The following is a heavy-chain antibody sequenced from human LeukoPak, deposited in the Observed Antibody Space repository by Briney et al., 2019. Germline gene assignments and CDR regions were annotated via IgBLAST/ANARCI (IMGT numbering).Heavy chain of an antibody. D-gene: IGHD5-18*01. CDR3: ARTDTAMEIDY. V-gene: IGHV1-69*05. CDR1: GGTFNSYA. J-gene: IGHJ4*02. Sequence: SVKVSCKASGGTFNSYAISWVRQAPGQGLEWMGRIIPIFGTANYAQKFQGRVTITTDESTSTAYMELSSLRSEDTAVYYCARTDTAMEIDYWGQGTLVTVSS. CDR2: IIPIFGTA.